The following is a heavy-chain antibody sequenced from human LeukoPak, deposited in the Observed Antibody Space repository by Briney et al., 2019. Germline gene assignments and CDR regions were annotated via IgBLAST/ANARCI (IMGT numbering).Heavy chain of an antibody. CDR3: AKDSVVVTSLNWFDP. CDR2: ISGSGGST. D-gene: IGHD2-21*02. V-gene: IGHV3-23*01. CDR1: GFTFSSYA. J-gene: IGHJ5*02. Sequence: PGGSLRLSCAASGFTFSSYAMSWVRQAPGKGLEWVSAISGSGGSTYYADSVKGRFTISRDSSKNTLYLQMNSLRAEDTAVYYCAKDSVVVTSLNWFDPWGQGTLVTVSS.